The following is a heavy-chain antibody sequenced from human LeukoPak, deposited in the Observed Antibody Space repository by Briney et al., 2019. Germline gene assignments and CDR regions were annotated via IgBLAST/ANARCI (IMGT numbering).Heavy chain of an antibody. CDR3: AKSGGYSGYDLDAFDI. CDR2: IYSGGST. D-gene: IGHD5-12*01. V-gene: IGHV3-53*01. J-gene: IGHJ3*02. Sequence: PGGSLRLSCAASGFTVSSNYMSWVRQAPGKGLEWVSVIYSGGSTYYADSVKGRFTISRDNSKNTLYLQMNSLRAEDTAVYYCAKSGGYSGYDLDAFDIWGQGTMVTVSS. CDR1: GFTVSSNY.